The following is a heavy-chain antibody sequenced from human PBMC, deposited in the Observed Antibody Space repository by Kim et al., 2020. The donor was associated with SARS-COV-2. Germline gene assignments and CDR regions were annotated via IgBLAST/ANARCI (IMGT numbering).Heavy chain of an antibody. CDR3: GKGGGMDV. J-gene: IGHJ6*02. CDR1: GFAFSNNA. V-gene: IGHV3-23*01. D-gene: IGHD1-26*01. CDR2: ISFSGDRT. Sequence: GGSLRLSCSASGFAFSNNAMNWVRQAPGKGLEWVSTISFSGDRTYYADSVKGRFTISRDNSKNTLYLQMNSLRAEDTAIYYCGKGGGMDVWGQGTTVTVSS.